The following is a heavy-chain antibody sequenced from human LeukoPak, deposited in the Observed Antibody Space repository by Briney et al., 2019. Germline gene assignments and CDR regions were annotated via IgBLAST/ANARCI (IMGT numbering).Heavy chain of an antibody. CDR3: ARVLRGNYYYYYMDV. D-gene: IGHD4/OR15-4a*01. Sequence: SETLSLTCAVYGGSFSGYYWSWIRQPPGKGLEWIGEINHSGSTNYNPSLKSRVTISVDTSKNQFSLKLSSVTAADTAVYYCARVLRGNYYYYYMDVWGKGTTVTVSS. CDR1: GGSFSGYY. CDR2: INHSGST. V-gene: IGHV4-34*01. J-gene: IGHJ6*03.